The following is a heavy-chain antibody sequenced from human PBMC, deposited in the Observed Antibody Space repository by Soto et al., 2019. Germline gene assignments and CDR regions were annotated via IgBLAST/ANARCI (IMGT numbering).Heavy chain of an antibody. J-gene: IGHJ6*03. Sequence: GGSLRLSCAASGFTFSSYAMSWVRQAPGKGLEWVSAISGSGGSTYYADSVKGRFTISRDNSKNTLYLQMNSLRAEDTAVYYCAKGEQQLVIYYYYMDVWGKGTTVTVSS. CDR2: ISGSGGST. CDR1: GFTFSSYA. V-gene: IGHV3-23*01. CDR3: AKGEQQLVIYYYYMDV. D-gene: IGHD6-13*01.